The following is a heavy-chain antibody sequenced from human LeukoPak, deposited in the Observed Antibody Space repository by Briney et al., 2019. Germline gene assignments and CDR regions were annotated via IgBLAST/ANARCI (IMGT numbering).Heavy chain of an antibody. J-gene: IGHJ5*02. CDR1: GFTFSSYA. Sequence: GGSLRLSCAASGFTFSSYAMSWVRQAPGKGLEWVSAISGSGTSTNYADSVKGRFTISRDNSKNTLYLQMNSLRAEDTAIYYCARGPASGYDWFDPWGQGTLVTVSS. D-gene: IGHD5-12*01. CDR3: ARGPASGYDWFDP. CDR2: ISGSGTST. V-gene: IGHV3-23*01.